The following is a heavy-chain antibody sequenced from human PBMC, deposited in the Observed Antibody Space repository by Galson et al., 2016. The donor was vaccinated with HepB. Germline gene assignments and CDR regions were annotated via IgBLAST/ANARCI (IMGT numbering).Heavy chain of an antibody. Sequence: TLSLTCSVSGGSISSSGHYWSWIRQHPGKGLEWIGYIFYSGSTYYNPSLKSRVTISIDTSKNQFSLKLNSVTGADTAVYYCARVSLIYYYYMDVWGKGPRSPSP. J-gene: IGHJ6*03. D-gene: IGHD2-21*01. CDR3: ARVSLIYYYYMDV. CDR2: IFYSGST. CDR1: GGSISSSGHY. V-gene: IGHV4-31*03.